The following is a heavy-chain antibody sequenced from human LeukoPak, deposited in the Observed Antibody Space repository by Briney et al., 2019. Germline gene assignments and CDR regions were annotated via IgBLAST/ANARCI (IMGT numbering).Heavy chain of an antibody. D-gene: IGHD7-27*01. Sequence: SETLSLTCTVSGGSISSYYWSWIRQPPGKGLEWIGYIYYSGSTNYNPSLKSRVTISVDTSKNQFSLKLSSVTAADTAVYYCARDSGRQTGDLFAFDIWGQGTMVTVSS. CDR1: GGSISSYY. V-gene: IGHV4-59*01. CDR2: IYYSGST. CDR3: ARDSGRQTGDLFAFDI. J-gene: IGHJ3*02.